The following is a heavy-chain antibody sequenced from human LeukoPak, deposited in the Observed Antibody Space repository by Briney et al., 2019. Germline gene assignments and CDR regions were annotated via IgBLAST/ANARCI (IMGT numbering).Heavy chain of an antibody. CDR1: GNYW. Sequence: GGSLRLSCAASGNYWMHWVRQAPGKGLVWVSHINGDGSWTTYAGSVKGRFTISKDNAKNTVYLQMNNLRAEDTAVYYCVSFYETYWGRGTLVTVSS. CDR3: VSFYETY. D-gene: IGHD2-2*01. CDR2: INGDGSWT. V-gene: IGHV3-74*01. J-gene: IGHJ4*02.